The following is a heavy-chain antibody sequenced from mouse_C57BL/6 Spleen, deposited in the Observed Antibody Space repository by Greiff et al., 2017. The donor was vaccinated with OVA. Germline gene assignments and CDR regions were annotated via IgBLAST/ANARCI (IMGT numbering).Heavy chain of an antibody. CDR1: GFSLSTSGMG. J-gene: IGHJ1*03. CDR2: IYWDDDK. Sequence: QVTLKVSGPGILQSSQTLSLTCSFSGFSLSTSGMGVSWIRQPSGKGLEWLAHIYWDDDKRYNPSLKSRLTISKDTSRNQVFLKITSVDTAETATYYCARSTTVVATKGWYFDVWGTGTTVTVSS. D-gene: IGHD1-1*01. V-gene: IGHV8-12*01. CDR3: ARSTTVVATKGWYFDV.